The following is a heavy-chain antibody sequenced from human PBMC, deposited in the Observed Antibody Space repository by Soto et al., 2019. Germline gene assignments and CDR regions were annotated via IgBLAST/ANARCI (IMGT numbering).Heavy chain of an antibody. CDR2: IYYSGST. Sequence: ETLSLTCTVSGGSISSSSYYWGWIRQPPGKGLEWIGSIYYSGSTYYNPSLKSRVTISVDTSKNQFSLKLSSVTAADTAVYYCARIIYCSGGSCYSMNWFDPWGQGTRVTVSS. CDR1: GGSISSSSYY. V-gene: IGHV4-39*01. CDR3: ARIIYCSGGSCYSMNWFDP. D-gene: IGHD2-15*01. J-gene: IGHJ5*02.